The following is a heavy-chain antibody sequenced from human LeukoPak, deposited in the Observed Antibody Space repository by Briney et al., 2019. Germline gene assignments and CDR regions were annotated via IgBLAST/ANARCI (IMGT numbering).Heavy chain of an antibody. CDR1: GGSISSSSYY. J-gene: IGHJ4*02. CDR2: IYYSGST. D-gene: IGHD2-15*01. V-gene: IGHV4-39*01. CDR3: ARHHPPHLVGPSDY. Sequence: SETLSLTCTVSGGSISSSSYYWGWIRQPPGKGLEWIGSIYYSGSTYYNPSLKSRVTISVDTSKNQFSLKLSSVTAADTAVYYCARHHPPHLVGPSDYWGQGTLVTVSS.